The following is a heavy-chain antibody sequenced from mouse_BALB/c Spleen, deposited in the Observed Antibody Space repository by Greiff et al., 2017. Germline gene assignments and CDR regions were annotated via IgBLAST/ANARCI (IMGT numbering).Heavy chain of an antibody. CDR1: GFTFSSYT. J-gene: IGHJ1*01. D-gene: IGHD2-14*01. CDR3: TRGDYRYAWYFDV. CDR2: ISSGGSYT. Sequence: EVKLVESGGGLVKPGGSLKLSCAASGFTFSSYTMSWVRQTPEKRLEWVATISSGGSYTYYPDSVKGRFTISRDNAKNTLYLQMSSLKSEDTAMYYCTRGDYRYAWYFDVWGAGTTVTVSS. V-gene: IGHV5-6-4*01.